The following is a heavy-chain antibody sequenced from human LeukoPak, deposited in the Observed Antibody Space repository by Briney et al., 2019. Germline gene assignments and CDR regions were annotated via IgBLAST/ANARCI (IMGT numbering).Heavy chain of an antibody. CDR2: VSGSGGST. CDR3: ANPTLTTVMY. V-gene: IGHV3-23*01. CDR1: GFTSSSYA. Sequence: GGSLRLSCAASGFTSSSYAMSWVRQAPGKGLEGVSAVSGSGGSTYYADSVKGRFAISRDNSKNTLYLQMNSLRAEDTAVYYCANPTLTTVMYWGQGTLVTVSS. D-gene: IGHD4-17*01. J-gene: IGHJ4*02.